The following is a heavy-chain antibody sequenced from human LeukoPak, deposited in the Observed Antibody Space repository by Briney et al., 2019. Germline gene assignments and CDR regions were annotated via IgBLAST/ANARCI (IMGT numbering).Heavy chain of an antibody. Sequence: ASVKVSCKVSGYTLTELSMHWVRQAPGKGLEWMGGFDPEDGETIYAQKFQGRVTMTEDTSTDTAYMELSSLRSEDTAVYYCATVHYVWGSYRPPYFDYWGQGTLVTVSS. CDR3: ATVHYVWGSYRPPYFDY. V-gene: IGHV1-24*01. J-gene: IGHJ4*02. D-gene: IGHD3-16*02. CDR1: GYTLTELS. CDR2: FDPEDGET.